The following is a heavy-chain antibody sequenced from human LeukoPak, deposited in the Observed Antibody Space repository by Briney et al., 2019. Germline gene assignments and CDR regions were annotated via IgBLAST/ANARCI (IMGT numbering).Heavy chain of an antibody. CDR3: ARARNEYYFDY. J-gene: IGHJ4*02. D-gene: IGHD2-8*01. CDR1: GGSISSYY. CDR2: IYYSGST. Sequence: SETLSLTCTVSGGSISSYYWSWIRQPPGKGLEWIGYIYYSGSTNYNPSLKSRVTISVDTSKNQFSLKLSSVTAADTAVYYCARARNEYYFDYWGQGTLVTVSS. V-gene: IGHV4-59*01.